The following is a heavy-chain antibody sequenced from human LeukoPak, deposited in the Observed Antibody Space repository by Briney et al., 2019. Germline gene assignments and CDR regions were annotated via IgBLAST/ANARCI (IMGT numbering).Heavy chain of an antibody. Sequence: ASVKVSCKASGYTFTAYYLHWVRQAPGRGLEWMGWINPNTGGTNYAQKFQGRVTMTRDTSISAAYMEVTRLRSDETAVYYCARALVPAAQRLSSWGQGTLVTVSS. CDR1: GYTFTAYY. CDR3: ARALVPAAQRLSS. J-gene: IGHJ5*02. CDR2: INPNTGGT. D-gene: IGHD2-2*01. V-gene: IGHV1-2*02.